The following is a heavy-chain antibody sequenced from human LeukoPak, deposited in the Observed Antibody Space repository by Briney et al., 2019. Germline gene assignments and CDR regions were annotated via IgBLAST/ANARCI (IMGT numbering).Heavy chain of an antibody. Sequence: GESLKISCEASGNSLLNDAVGWVRQMPGKGLEWMGIIYPGDSDPTYSPSFQGQVTISADKSIRTAYLQWRSLEASDTAVYYCAMSGGRVPLQDDVFDIWGQGTMVTVSS. CDR1: GNSLLNDA. CDR3: AMSGGRVPLQDDVFDI. D-gene: IGHD2-15*01. V-gene: IGHV5-51*01. CDR2: IYPGDSDP. J-gene: IGHJ3*02.